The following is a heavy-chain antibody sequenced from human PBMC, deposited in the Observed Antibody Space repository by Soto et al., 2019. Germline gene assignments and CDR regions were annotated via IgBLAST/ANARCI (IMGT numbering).Heavy chain of an antibody. J-gene: IGHJ4*02. V-gene: IGHV4-31*03. CDR2: IYYSGST. CDR3: ARGGGYNTAFDY. D-gene: IGHD5-12*01. CDR1: GGSISSGGYY. Sequence: QVQLQESGPGLVKPPQTLSLTCTVSGGSISSGGYYWSWIRQHPGKGLEWIGYIYYSGSTYYKPSLKSRXXIXVXXSKNQFSLKLSSVTAADTAVYYCARGGGYNTAFDYWGQGTLVTVSS.